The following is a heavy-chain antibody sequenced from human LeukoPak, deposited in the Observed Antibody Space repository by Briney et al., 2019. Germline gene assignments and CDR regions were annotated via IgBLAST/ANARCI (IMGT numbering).Heavy chain of an antibody. CDR2: IRYDGSNK. J-gene: IGHJ4*02. CDR3: ARDGVAAAGSYFDY. D-gene: IGHD6-13*01. Sequence: PGGSLRLSCAASGFTFSNYAMYWVRQAPGKGLEWVAFIRYDGSNKYYADSVKGRFTISRDNAKNSLYLQMNSLRAEDTAVYYCARDGVAAAGSYFDYWGQGTLVTVSS. CDR1: GFTFSNYA. V-gene: IGHV3-30*02.